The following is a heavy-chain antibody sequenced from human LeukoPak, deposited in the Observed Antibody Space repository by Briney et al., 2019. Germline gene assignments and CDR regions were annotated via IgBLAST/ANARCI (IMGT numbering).Heavy chain of an antibody. D-gene: IGHD3-10*01. J-gene: IGHJ4*02. CDR1: GFTFREAW. CDR3: AAGSGAPGY. CDR2: IKNRTEGGTT. Sequence: PGGSLRLACAASGFTFREAWMNWVRQAPGKGLEWVGRIKNRTEGGTTDYAAPVKGRFTISRDDSRNMVFLHMNSLNTGDTAVYFCAAGSGAPGYWGRGTLVTVSS. V-gene: IGHV3-15*01.